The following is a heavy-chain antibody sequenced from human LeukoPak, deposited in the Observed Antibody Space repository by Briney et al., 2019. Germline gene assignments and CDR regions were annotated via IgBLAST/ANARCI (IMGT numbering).Heavy chain of an antibody. CDR2: ISSGTSYI. CDR3: ARGGGAGLFYYFDF. D-gene: IGHD2-21*01. Sequence: RGSLRLSCAASGFTFNTYTMNWVRQAPGKGLEWVSSISSGTSYIYYADSVKGRFTISRDNAKNSLYLQMNSLRAEDTAVYYCARGGGAGLFYYFDFWGQGTLVTVSS. V-gene: IGHV3-21*01. J-gene: IGHJ4*02. CDR1: GFTFNTYT.